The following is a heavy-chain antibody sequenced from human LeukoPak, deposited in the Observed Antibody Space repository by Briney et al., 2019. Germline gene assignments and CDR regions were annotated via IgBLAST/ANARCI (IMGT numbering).Heavy chain of an antibody. CDR3: APVSGPVYFSY. V-gene: IGHV3-23*01. J-gene: IGHJ4*02. Sequence: GGSLRLSCAASGFTFSSYAMSWVRQAPGKGLEWVSAISGSGGSTYYADSVKGRFTISRGNSKNTLYLQMNSLRAEDTAVYYCAPVSGPVYFSYWGQGTLVTVSS. D-gene: IGHD3-3*01. CDR1: GFTFSSYA. CDR2: ISGSGGST.